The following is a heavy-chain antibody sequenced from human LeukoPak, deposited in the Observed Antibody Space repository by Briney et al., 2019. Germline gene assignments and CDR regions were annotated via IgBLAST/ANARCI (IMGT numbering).Heavy chain of an antibody. Sequence: GASVKVSCKASGGTLITHYISWVRQAPGQGLEWMGRIVPMVGIANYAQKFQGRVTITADESTSTAYMELSSLRSEDTAVYYCARLYIAAAGIDAFDIWGQGTMVTVSS. CDR2: IVPMVGIA. J-gene: IGHJ3*02. CDR3: ARLYIAAAGIDAFDI. CDR1: GGTLITHY. V-gene: IGHV1-69*02. D-gene: IGHD6-13*01.